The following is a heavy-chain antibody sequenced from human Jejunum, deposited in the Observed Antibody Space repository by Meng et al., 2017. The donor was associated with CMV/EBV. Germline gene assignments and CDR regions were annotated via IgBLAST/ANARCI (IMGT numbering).Heavy chain of an antibody. CDR3: AKTAPHRGLSSPFDY. J-gene: IGHJ4*02. V-gene: IGHV5-51*01. CDR1: YRFSTDC. CDR2: LSPRASAP. Sequence: YRFSTDCIPFVRPLPSRGLSSLLLLSPRASAPPYRPSFPCPVTISVDTSITTAYLQWTSLKASDTAMYYCAKTAPHRGLSSPFDYWGQGTLVTVSS. D-gene: IGHD5-18*01.